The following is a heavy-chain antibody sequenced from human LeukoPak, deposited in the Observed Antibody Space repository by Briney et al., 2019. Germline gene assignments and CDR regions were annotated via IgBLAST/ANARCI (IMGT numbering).Heavy chain of an antibody. J-gene: IGHJ4*02. Sequence: MSSETLSLTCTVSGGSISSYYWSWIRQPPGKGLEWIGYIYYSGSTNYNPSLKSRVTISVDASKNQFSLKLRSVTAADTAVYYCARSRTMVRGYFDYWGQGTLVTVSS. CDR1: GGSISSYY. CDR3: ARSRTMVRGYFDY. V-gene: IGHV4-59*01. D-gene: IGHD3-10*01. CDR2: IYYSGST.